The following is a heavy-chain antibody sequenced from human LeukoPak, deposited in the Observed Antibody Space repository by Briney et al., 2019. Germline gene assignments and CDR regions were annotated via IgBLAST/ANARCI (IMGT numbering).Heavy chain of an antibody. D-gene: IGHD3-10*01. CDR3: VRDCGWFHFDL. Sequence: GGSLRLSCAASGFTFDDYAMHWVRQAPGKGLEWVSGISWNSGSIGYADSVKGRFTISRDNTKESLFLQLNSLRAEDTAVYYCVRDCGWFHFDLWGQGTLVTVSS. J-gene: IGHJ4*02. CDR2: ISWNSGSI. V-gene: IGHV3-9*01. CDR1: GFTFDDYA.